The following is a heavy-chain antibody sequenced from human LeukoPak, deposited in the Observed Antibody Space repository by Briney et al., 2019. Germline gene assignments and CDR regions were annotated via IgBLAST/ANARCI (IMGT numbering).Heavy chain of an antibody. CDR3: ARESGIAAAGSRGGIDY. CDR2: INHSGST. CDR1: GGSISSSSYY. V-gene: IGHV4-39*02. D-gene: IGHD6-13*01. J-gene: IGHJ4*02. Sequence: PSETLSLTCTVSGGSISSSSYYWGWIRQPPGKGLEWIGEINHSGSTNYNPSLKSRVTISVDTSKNQFSLKLSSVTAADTAVYYCARESGIAAAGSRGGIDYWGQGTLVTVSS.